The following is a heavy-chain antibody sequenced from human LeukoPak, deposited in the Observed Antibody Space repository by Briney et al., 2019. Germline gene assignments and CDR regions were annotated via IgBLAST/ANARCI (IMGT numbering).Heavy chain of an antibody. CDR2: ISYDGSNK. D-gene: IGHD4-23*01. CDR1: GFTFSSYA. CDR3: ARVPPPTVVTLYYFDY. Sequence: GGSLRLSCAASGFTFSSYAMHWVRQAPGKGLEWVAVISYDGSNKYYADSVKGRFTISRDNSKNTLYLQMNSLRAEDTAVYYCARVPPPTVVTLYYFDYWGQGTLVTVSS. J-gene: IGHJ4*02. V-gene: IGHV3-30-3*01.